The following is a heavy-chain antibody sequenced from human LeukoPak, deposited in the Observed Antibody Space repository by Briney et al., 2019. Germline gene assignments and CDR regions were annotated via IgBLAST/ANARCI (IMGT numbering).Heavy chain of an antibody. CDR3: ARLAVGGSYPAPLNY. Sequence: ASVKVSCKASGGTFSSYAISWVRQAPGQGLEWMGVINPSGGTTHFAQKFQGRVTMTRDTSTTTVYMELSSLRSEDTAVYYCARLAVGGSYPAPLNYWGQGTLVTVSS. V-gene: IGHV1-46*01. D-gene: IGHD3-16*02. CDR2: INPSGGTT. J-gene: IGHJ4*02. CDR1: GGTFSSYA.